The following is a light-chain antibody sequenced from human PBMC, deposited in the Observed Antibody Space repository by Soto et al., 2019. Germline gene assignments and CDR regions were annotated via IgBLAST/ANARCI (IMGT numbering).Light chain of an antibody. CDR2: DVN. CDR3: CSYAGSFPVV. CDR1: SSDVGGYNY. V-gene: IGLV2-11*01. Sequence: QSALTQPRSVSGSPGQSVTISCTGTSSDVGGYNYVSWYQQHPGKAPKLMIYDVNKRPSGVPDRFSGSKSGNTASLTISGLQAEDEADYYCCSYAGSFPVVFGGGTKLT. J-gene: IGLJ2*01.